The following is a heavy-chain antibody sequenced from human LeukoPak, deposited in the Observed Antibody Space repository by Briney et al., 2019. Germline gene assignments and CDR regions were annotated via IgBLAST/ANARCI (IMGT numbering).Heavy chain of an antibody. D-gene: IGHD5-24*01. CDR1: GGSFSGYY. Sequence: SETLSLTCAVYGGSFSGYYWSWIRQPPGKGLEWIGEINHSGSTNYNPSLKSRVTISVDTSKNQFSLKLSSVTAADTAVYYCARDGEMATIENYFDYLGQGTLVTVSS. CDR3: ARDGEMATIENYFDY. CDR2: INHSGST. J-gene: IGHJ4*02. V-gene: IGHV4-34*01.